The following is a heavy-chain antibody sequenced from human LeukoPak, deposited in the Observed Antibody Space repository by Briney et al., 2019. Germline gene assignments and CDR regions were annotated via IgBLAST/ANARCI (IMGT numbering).Heavy chain of an antibody. Sequence: PGGSLRLSCAVAGFTFSSYGMHRVRPAQGKGLVWVAVISNDGSNKYYADSVKGRFTISRYNYKNTLYLQMNNLRAEDTAVYYCAKAETVTQRGYFDYWGQGTLVTVSS. J-gene: IGHJ4*02. V-gene: IGHV3-30*18. D-gene: IGHD4-17*01. CDR2: ISNDGSNK. CDR1: GFTFSSYG. CDR3: AKAETVTQRGYFDY.